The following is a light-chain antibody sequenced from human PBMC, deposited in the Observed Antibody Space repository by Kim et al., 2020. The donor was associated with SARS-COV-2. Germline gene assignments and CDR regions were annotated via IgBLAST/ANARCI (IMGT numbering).Light chain of an antibody. V-gene: IGKV3-15*01. CDR1: QSAGTN. CDR2: DSS. J-gene: IGKJ1*01. CDR3: QQYDDWPWT. Sequence: EIVMTQSPATLSVSPGERATLPCRARQSAGTNLAWYQHKPGQAPRLLISDSSTRATGIPARFSGSGSGSEFTLTISSLQSEDFALSYCQQYDDWPWTFGPGTKVDIK.